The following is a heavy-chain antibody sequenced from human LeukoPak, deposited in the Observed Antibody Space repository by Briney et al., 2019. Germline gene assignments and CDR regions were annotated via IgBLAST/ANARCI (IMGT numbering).Heavy chain of an antibody. CDR3: AGGWGYFDY. D-gene: IGHD3-16*01. J-gene: IGHJ4*02. CDR1: GGSISSYH. V-gene: IGHV4-59*01. Sequence: SETLSLTCTVSGGSISSYHWNWIRQPPGQGLEWIGYIYYSGSTNYNPSLKSRVTISVDTSKNQFSLKLSSVTAADTAVYYRAGGWGYFDYWGQGTLVTVSS. CDR2: IYYSGST.